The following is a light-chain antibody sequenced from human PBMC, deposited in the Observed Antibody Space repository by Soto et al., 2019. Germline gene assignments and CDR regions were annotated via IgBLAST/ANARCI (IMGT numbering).Light chain of an antibody. CDR1: QSVSSN. CDR2: GAS. Sequence: EIVMTQSPATLSVSPGERATLSCRASQSVSSNLAWYQQKPGQAHRLLIYGASTRATGIPARFSGSGSGTEFTLTISSLQSEDFAVYYCQQYNNCPYTFGQGTKLEIK. V-gene: IGKV3-15*01. CDR3: QQYNNCPYT. J-gene: IGKJ2*01.